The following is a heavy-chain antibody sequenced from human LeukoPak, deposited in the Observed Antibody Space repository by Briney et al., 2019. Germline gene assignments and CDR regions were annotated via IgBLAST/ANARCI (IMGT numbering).Heavy chain of an antibody. V-gene: IGHV3-30*02. CDR3: AKVMDRDIVATIRLGSQYYFDY. D-gene: IGHD5-12*01. Sequence: GGSLRLSCAASGFTFSSYGMHWVRQAPGKGLEWVAFIRCDGSNKYYADSVKGRFTISRDNSKNTLYLQLNSLRAEDTAVYYCAKVMDRDIVATIRLGSQYYFDYWGQGTLVTVSS. CDR2: IRCDGSNK. CDR1: GFTFSSYG. J-gene: IGHJ4*02.